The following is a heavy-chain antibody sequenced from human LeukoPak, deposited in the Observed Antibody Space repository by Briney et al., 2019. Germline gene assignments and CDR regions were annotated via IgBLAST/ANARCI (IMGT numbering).Heavy chain of an antibody. CDR2: IIPIFGTA. Sequence: SVKVSCKASGGTFSSYAISWVRQAPGQGLEWMGGIIPIFGTANYAQKFQGRVTITTDESTSTAYMELSSLRSEDTAVYYCARKKGAVDAFDIWGQGTMVTVSS. CDR1: GGTFSSYA. V-gene: IGHV1-69*05. D-gene: IGHD1-26*01. J-gene: IGHJ3*02. CDR3: ARKKGAVDAFDI.